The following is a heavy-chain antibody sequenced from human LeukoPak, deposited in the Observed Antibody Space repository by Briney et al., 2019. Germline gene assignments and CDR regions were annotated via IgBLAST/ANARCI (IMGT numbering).Heavy chain of an antibody. CDR2: IYYSGST. Sequence: SETLSLTCTVSGGSISSSSYYWGWIRQPPGKGLEWIGSIYYSGSTYYNPSLKSRVTISVDTSKNQFSLKLSSVTAADTAVYYCARHQALVGWEVVTAIRPIDYWGQGTLVTVSS. D-gene: IGHD2-21*02. J-gene: IGHJ4*02. CDR1: GGSISSSSYY. V-gene: IGHV4-39*01. CDR3: ARHQALVGWEVVTAIRPIDY.